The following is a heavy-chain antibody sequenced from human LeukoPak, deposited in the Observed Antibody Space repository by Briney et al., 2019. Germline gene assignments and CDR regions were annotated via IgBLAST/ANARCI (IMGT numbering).Heavy chain of an antibody. V-gene: IGHV1-2*06. Sequence: ASVKVSCKASGYTFTGYYMHWVRQAPGQGLEWMGRINPNSGGTNYAQKFQGRVTMTRDTSISTAYVELSRLRSDDTAVYYCARGLVLGYCSGGSCYLYWGQGTLVTVSS. D-gene: IGHD2-15*01. J-gene: IGHJ4*02. CDR2: INPNSGGT. CDR3: ARGLVLGYCSGGSCYLY. CDR1: GYTFTGYY.